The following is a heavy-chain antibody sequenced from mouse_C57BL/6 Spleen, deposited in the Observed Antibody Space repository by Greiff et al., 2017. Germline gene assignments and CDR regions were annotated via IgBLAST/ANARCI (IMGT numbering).Heavy chain of an antibody. CDR3: ARREYYYGSSYFYAMDY. V-gene: IGHV1-47*01. Sequence: QVQLKESGAELVKPGASVKMSCKASGYTFTTYPIEWMKQNHGKSLEWIGNFHPYNDDTKYNEKFKGKATLTVEKSSSTVYLELSRLTSEDSAVYYCARREYYYGSSYFYAMDYWGQGTSVTVSS. J-gene: IGHJ4*01. CDR2: FHPYNDDT. D-gene: IGHD1-1*01. CDR1: GYTFTTYP.